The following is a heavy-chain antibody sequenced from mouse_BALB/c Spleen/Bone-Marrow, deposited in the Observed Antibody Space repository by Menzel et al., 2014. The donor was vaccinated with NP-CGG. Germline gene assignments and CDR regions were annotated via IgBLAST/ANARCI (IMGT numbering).Heavy chain of an antibody. Sequence: VQLQQSGAELVKPGASVKLSCTASGFNIKDTYMHWVKQRPEQGLEWIGRIDPANGNTKYDPKFQGKATITADTSSNTAYLQLSSLTSEDTAVYYCARRTRYAMDYWVKEPQSPSPQ. CDR2: IDPANGNT. V-gene: IGHV14-3*02. J-gene: IGHJ4*01. CDR3: ARRTRYAMDY. D-gene: IGHD3-3*01. CDR1: GFNIKDTY.